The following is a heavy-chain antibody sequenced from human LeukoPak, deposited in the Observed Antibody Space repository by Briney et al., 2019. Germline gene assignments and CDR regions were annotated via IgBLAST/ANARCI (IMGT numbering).Heavy chain of an antibody. V-gene: IGHV4-4*07. J-gene: IGHJ5*02. CDR1: GGSIGSYY. CDR3: ASHQIAPNWFDP. D-gene: IGHD2-2*01. CDR2: IYTSGST. Sequence: SETLPLTRTVSGGSIGSYYWRWIRPPTGKRLEWIGRIYTSGSTNYNPSLKSRDTMSVDTPKTQLPLKLSSVTAADTAVYYCASHQIAPNWFDPWGQGTLVTVSS.